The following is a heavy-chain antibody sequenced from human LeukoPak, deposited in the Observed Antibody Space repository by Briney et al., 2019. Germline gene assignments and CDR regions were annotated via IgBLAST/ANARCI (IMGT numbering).Heavy chain of an antibody. CDR3: ALTEGRWLQFDY. CDR2: IIPIFGTA. J-gene: IGHJ4*02. Sequence: ASVKVSCKASGGTFSSYAISWVRQAPGQGLEWMGRIIPIFGTANYAQKFQGRVTITTDESTSTAYMELSSLRSEDTAVYYCALTEGRWLQFDYWGQGTLVTVSS. D-gene: IGHD5-24*01. CDR1: GGTFSSYA. V-gene: IGHV1-69*05.